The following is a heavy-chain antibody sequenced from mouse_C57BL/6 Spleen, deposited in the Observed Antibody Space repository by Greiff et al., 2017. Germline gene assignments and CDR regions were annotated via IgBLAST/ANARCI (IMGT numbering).Heavy chain of an antibody. CDR2: IWGVGST. CDR1: GFSLTSYG. V-gene: IGHV2-6*01. D-gene: IGHD2-5*01. CDR3: ASGNYSNPFAY. Sequence: VKVVESGPGLVAPSQSLSITCTVSGFSLTSYGVDWVRQSPGKGLEWLGVIWGVGSTNYNSALKSRLSISKDNSKSQVFLKMNSLQTDDTAMYYCASGNYSNPFAYWGQGTLVTVSA. J-gene: IGHJ3*01.